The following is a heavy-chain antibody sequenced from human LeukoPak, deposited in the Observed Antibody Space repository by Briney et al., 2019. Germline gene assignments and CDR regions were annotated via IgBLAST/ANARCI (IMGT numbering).Heavy chain of an antibody. CDR3: ARATIFGVVRNT. CDR2: INHSGST. J-gene: IGHJ5*02. D-gene: IGHD3-3*01. V-gene: IGHV4-34*01. CDR1: GGSFSGYY. Sequence: PSETLSLTCAVYGGSFSGYYWSWIRQPPGKGLEWIGEINHSGSTNYNPSLKSRVTISVDTSKNQFSLKLSSVTAADTAVYYCARATIFGVVRNTWGQGTLVTVSS.